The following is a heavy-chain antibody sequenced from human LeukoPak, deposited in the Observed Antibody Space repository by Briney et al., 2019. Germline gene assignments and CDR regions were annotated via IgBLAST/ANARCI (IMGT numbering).Heavy chain of an antibody. CDR2: ISAYNGNT. CDR3: ARSPRSSWHYNWFDP. CDR1: GYTFTSYG. Sequence: ASVKVSCKASGYTFTSYGISWVRQAPGQGLEWMGWISAYNGNTNYAQKLQGRVTMTTDTSTSTAYMELRSLRSDDTAVYYCARSPRSSWHYNWFDPWGQGTLVTVSS. V-gene: IGHV1-18*01. J-gene: IGHJ5*02. D-gene: IGHD6-13*01.